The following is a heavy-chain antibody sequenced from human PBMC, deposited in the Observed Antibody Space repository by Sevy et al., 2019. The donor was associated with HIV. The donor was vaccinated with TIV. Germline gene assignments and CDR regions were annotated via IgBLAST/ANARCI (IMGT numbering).Heavy chain of an antibody. V-gene: IGHV4-4*07. J-gene: IGHJ6*02. CDR3: ARDPEGGYSYGSYYYGMDV. D-gene: IGHD5-18*01. Sequence: SELSLTCTVSGGSISSYYWSWIRQPAGKGLEWIGRIYTSGSTNYNPSLKSRVTMSVDTSKNQFSLKLSSVTAADTAVYYCARDPEGGYSYGSYYYGMDVWGQGTTVTVSS. CDR2: IYTSGST. CDR1: GGSISSYY.